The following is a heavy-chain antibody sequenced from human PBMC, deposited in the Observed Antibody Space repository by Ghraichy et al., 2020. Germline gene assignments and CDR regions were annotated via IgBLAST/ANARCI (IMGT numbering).Heavy chain of an antibody. CDR1: GFTFSNYA. D-gene: IGHD3-16*01. J-gene: IGHJ6*03. CDR3: AKDDFEGDKEYYYYMDV. CDR2: ISDSGGSR. V-gene: IGHV3-23*01. Sequence: GDSLNISCVASGFTFSNYAMTWVRQAPGKGLEWVSGISDSGGSRFFADSVKGRFTISRDNSRNTVYLQMNSLRAEDTAVYYCAKDDFEGDKEYYYYMDVWGKGITVTVSS.